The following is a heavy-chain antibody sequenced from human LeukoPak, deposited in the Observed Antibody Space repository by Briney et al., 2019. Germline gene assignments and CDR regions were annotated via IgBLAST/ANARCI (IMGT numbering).Heavy chain of an antibody. CDR3: VKRVDYSEKYYFDS. D-gene: IGHD4-11*01. V-gene: IGHV3-23*01. J-gene: IGHJ4*02. Sequence: GGSLRLSCAASGFTFSSYALSWVRQAPGKGLEWVSPISGDVRSTFYADSVKGRFTISRDNSKNTLSLQMNSLRADDTAIYYCVKRVDYSEKYYFDSWGRGTLVTVSS. CDR1: GFTFSSYA. CDR2: ISGDVRST.